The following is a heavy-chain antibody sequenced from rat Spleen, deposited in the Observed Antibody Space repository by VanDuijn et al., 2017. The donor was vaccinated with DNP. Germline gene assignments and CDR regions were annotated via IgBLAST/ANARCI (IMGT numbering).Heavy chain of an antibody. CDR2: ISYSGST. CDR3: ARWPGYNPPYAMDA. D-gene: IGHD1-4*01. CDR1: AYSITTNY. J-gene: IGHJ4*01. Sequence: EVRLQESGPGLVKPSQSLSLTCSVTAYSITTNYWGWIRKFPGDKMEWVGHISYSGSTSYNPALKSRISITSDTSKNQLFLQVNSVTTEDTATYYCARWPGYNPPYAMDAWGQGTSVTVSS. V-gene: IGHV3-1*01.